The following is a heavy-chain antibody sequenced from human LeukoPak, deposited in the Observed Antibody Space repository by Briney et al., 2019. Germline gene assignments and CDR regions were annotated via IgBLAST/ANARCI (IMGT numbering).Heavy chain of an antibody. D-gene: IGHD2-2*01. V-gene: IGHV4-4*07. CDR2: IYTSGST. J-gene: IGHJ4*02. CDR3: ARASLKRTYCSSTSCSSSYFDY. CDR1: GGSISSYY. Sequence: SETLSLTCTVSGGSISSYYWSWIRQPAGKGLEWIGRIYTSGSTNYNPSLKSRVIMSVDTSKNQFSLKLSSVTAADTAVYYCARASLKRTYCSSTSCSSSYFDYWGQGTLVTVSS.